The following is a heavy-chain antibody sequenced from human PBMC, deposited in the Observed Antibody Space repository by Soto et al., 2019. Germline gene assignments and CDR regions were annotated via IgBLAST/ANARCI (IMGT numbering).Heavy chain of an antibody. D-gene: IGHD4-17*01. Sequence: SVKVSCKASGGTFSSYAISWVRQAPGQGLEWMGGIIPIFGTANYAQKFQGRVTITADESTSTAYMELSSLRSEDTAVYYCARDPPVFTVTYYGMDVWGQGTTVTVSS. V-gene: IGHV1-69*13. J-gene: IGHJ6*02. CDR2: IIPIFGTA. CDR1: GGTFSSYA. CDR3: ARDPPVFTVTYYGMDV.